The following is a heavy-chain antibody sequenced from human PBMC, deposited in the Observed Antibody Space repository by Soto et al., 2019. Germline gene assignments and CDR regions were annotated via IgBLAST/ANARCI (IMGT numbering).Heavy chain of an antibody. CDR2: ISYDGSSK. Sequence: QVQLVESGGGVVQPGRSLRLSCAASGFTFNNYAMHWVRQAPGKGLEWVAFISYDGSSKYYADSVTGRFTISRDNSRNTLYVQMNSLRAEDTAVYYCARGDGYIYGNTFDSWGQGTLVTVSS. J-gene: IGHJ4*02. V-gene: IGHV3-30-3*01. CDR1: GFTFNNYA. CDR3: ARGDGYIYGNTFDS. D-gene: IGHD5-18*01.